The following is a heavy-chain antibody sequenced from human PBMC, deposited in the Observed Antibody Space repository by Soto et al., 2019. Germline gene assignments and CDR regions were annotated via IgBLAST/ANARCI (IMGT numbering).Heavy chain of an antibody. CDR1: GYTFTGYY. CDR2: INPNSSVT. Sequence: ASVKVSGKASGYTFTGYYIHCVRQAPGQGLEWMGWINPNSSVTNYEQKFQGWVTMTRDTSISTAYMELSRLKSDDTAVYYCAREVARQGSAFDYWGQGTLVTVSS. CDR3: AREVARQGSAFDY. V-gene: IGHV1-2*04. J-gene: IGHJ4*02. D-gene: IGHD5-12*01.